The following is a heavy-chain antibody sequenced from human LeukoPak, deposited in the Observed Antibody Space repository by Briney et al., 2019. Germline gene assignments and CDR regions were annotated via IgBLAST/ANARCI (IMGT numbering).Heavy chain of an antibody. CDR1: GDSINNFY. Sequence: SETLSLTCTVSGDSINNFYWNWIRQPAGKGLEWIGRIYISGATNYNPSLKSRVTMSVDTSKTQFSLKLTSVTAADTAVYYCARDPFRSSFDSWGQGTLVTVSS. CDR2: IYISGAT. J-gene: IGHJ4*02. V-gene: IGHV4-4*07. CDR3: ARDPFRSSFDS. D-gene: IGHD1-26*01.